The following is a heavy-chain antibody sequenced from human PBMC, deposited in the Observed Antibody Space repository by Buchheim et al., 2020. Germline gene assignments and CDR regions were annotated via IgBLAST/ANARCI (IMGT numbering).Heavy chain of an antibody. Sequence: QVQLVESGGGVVQPGRSLRLSCAASGFTFSSYAMHWVGQAPGKGLEWVAVISYDGSNKYYADSVKGGFPISRDNSKNTLYLQMNSLRAEDTAVYYCARDGDFWSGYYIYWGQGTL. CDR3: ARDGDFWSGYYIY. CDR2: ISYDGSNK. V-gene: IGHV3-30-3*01. J-gene: IGHJ4*02. D-gene: IGHD3-3*01. CDR1: GFTFSSYA.